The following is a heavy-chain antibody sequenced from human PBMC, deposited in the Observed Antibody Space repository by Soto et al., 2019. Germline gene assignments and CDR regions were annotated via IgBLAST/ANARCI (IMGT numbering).Heavy chain of an antibody. D-gene: IGHD2-2*01. V-gene: IGHV4-30-4*01. J-gene: IGHJ5*02. CDR3: ARASPYCISTSCYDGFWFDP. Sequence: QVQLQESGPGLVKPSQTLSLTCTVSGGSISSGAYYWSWIRQPPGKGLEWIGYIYYSGSTYYNPSLKSRVTISVNTSKTQFSLKLSSVTASDTAVYYCARASPYCISTSCYDGFWFDPWGQGTLVTVSS. CDR2: IYYSGST. CDR1: GGSISSGAYY.